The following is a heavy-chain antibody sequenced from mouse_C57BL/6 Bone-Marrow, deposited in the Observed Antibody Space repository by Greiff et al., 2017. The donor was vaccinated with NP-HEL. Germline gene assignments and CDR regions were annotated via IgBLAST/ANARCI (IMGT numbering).Heavy chain of an antibody. CDR3: AMGYYSRAY. Sequence: VQLQQSGAELVRPGASVKLSCTASGFNIKDYYMHWVKQRPEQGLEWIGRIDPEDGDTEYAPKFQGKATMTADTSSNTAYLQLSSLTSEDSAVYYCAMGYYSRAYWGQGTLVTVSA. CDR2: IDPEDGDT. V-gene: IGHV14-1*01. CDR1: GFNIKDYY. D-gene: IGHD2-12*01. J-gene: IGHJ3*01.